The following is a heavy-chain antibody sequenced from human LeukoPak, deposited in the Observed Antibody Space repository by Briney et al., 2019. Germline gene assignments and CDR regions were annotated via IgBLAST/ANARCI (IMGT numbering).Heavy chain of an antibody. V-gene: IGHV3-66*01. J-gene: IGHJ4*02. Sequence: RTGGSLRLSCATSGFTVNSTYMNWVRQAPGKGLEWVSVLYGSGTTYYADSVKGRFTISRDNSKNTLYLQMNTLRAEDTALYYCARDIGGVHDYWGQGTLSPSPQ. D-gene: IGHD3-16*01. CDR1: GFTVNSTY. CDR3: ARDIGGVHDY. CDR2: LYGSGTT.